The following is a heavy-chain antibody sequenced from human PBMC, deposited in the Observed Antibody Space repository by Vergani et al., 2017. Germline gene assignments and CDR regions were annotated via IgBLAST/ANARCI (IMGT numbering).Heavy chain of an antibody. CDR3: ARYCDGDVVVVAATPSNWFDP. V-gene: IGHV1-46*01. CDR1: GYTFTSYY. Sequence: QVQLVQSGAEVKKPGASVKVSCKASGYTFTSYYMHWVRQAPGQGLEWMGIINPSGGSTSYAQKFQGRVTMTRDTSTSTVYMELSSLRSEDTAVYYCARYCDGDVVVVAATPSNWFDPWGQGTLVTVSS. D-gene: IGHD2-15*01. CDR2: INPSGGST. J-gene: IGHJ5*02.